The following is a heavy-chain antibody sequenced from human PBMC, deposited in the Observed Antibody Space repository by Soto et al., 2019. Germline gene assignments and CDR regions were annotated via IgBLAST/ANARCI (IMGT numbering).Heavy chain of an antibody. D-gene: IGHD6-19*01. CDR1: GYTSTDHY. V-gene: IGHV1-2*02. J-gene: IGHJ4*02. CDR2: MHPNNGAT. Sequence: ASVKVSCKASGYTSTDHYLLWVRQAPGQGLEWMGWMHPNNGATNFAQKFQGRVTMTTDTSTSTAYMELRSLRSDDTAVYYCARDHRIAVAGTLGYWGQGTLVTVSS. CDR3: ARDHRIAVAGTLGY.